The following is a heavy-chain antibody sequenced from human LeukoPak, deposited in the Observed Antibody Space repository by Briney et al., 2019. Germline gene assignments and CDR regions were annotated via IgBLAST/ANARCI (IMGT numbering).Heavy chain of an antibody. Sequence: GTAGEIYYPGSVKGRFTISRENAKNSLYLQMNSLRAGDTAVYYCARAAYSSTWYSRYFDLWGRGTLVTVSS. D-gene: IGHD6-13*01. CDR2: GTAGEI. J-gene: IGHJ2*01. CDR3: ARAAYSSTWYSRYFDL. V-gene: IGHV3-13*01.